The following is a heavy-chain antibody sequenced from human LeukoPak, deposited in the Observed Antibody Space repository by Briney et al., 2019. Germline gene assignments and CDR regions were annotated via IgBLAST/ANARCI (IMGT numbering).Heavy chain of an antibody. CDR1: GYSFTSYW. V-gene: IGHV5-51*01. D-gene: IGHD3-22*01. CDR3: ARRSGDYYDSSGYSDY. Sequence: GESLKISCRGSGYSFTSYWIGWVRQMPGKGLEWMGIIYPGDSDTRYSPSFQGQVTISADKSISTAYLQWSSLKASDTAMYYCARRSGDYYDSSGYSDYWGQGTLVTVSS. J-gene: IGHJ4*02. CDR2: IYPGDSDT.